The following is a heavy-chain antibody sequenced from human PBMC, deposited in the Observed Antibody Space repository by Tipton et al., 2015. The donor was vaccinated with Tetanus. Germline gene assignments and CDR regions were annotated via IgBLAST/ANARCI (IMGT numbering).Heavy chain of an antibody. J-gene: IGHJ3*02. V-gene: IGHV4-39*07. Sequence: TLSLTCIVSGGSINSGTFYWDWIRQTPGKGLEWIGNIYYNGNTLQNPSLKSRVTMSLDKSKNQFSLKMSSVTAADTAVYYCARWGDASGSTNLYAFDIWGQGTMVSVSS. CDR3: ARWGDASGSTNLYAFDI. D-gene: IGHD3-10*01. CDR1: GGSINSGTFY. CDR2: IYYNGNT.